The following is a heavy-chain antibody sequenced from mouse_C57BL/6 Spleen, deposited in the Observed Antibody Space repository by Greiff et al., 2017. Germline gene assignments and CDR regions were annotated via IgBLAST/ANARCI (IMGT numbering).Heavy chain of an antibody. V-gene: IGHV1-4*01. CDR1: GYTFTSYT. CDR3: ARFTTVVAYYFDY. D-gene: IGHD1-1*01. CDR2: INPSSGYT. J-gene: IGHJ2*01. Sequence: VQLQQSGAELARPGASVTMSCKASGYTFTSYTLHWVKQRPGQGLEWIGYINPSSGYTKYNQKFKDKATLTADKSSSTAYMQLSSLTSEDSAVQYCARFTTVVAYYFDYWGQGTTLTVSS.